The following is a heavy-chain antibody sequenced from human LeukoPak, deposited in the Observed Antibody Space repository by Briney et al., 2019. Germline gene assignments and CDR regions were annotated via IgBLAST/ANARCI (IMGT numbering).Heavy chain of an antibody. D-gene: IGHD2-15*01. J-gene: IGHJ6*03. Sequence: SETLSLTCTVSGGSINSSSYYWGWIRQPPGKGMEWIGSIYYSGSTYYNPSLKSRVTISVDTSKIQFSLKLSSVTAADTAVYYCARHPLVVVAATLGYYYYMDVWGKGTTVTISS. V-gene: IGHV4-39*01. CDR2: IYYSGST. CDR3: ARHPLVVVAATLGYYYYMDV. CDR1: GGSINSSSYY.